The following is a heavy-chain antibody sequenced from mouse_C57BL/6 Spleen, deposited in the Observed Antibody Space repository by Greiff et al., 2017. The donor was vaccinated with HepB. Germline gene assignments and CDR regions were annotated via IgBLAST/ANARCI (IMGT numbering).Heavy chain of an antibody. V-gene: IGHV1-82*01. Sequence: VHLQQSGPELVKPGASVKISCKASGYAFSSSWMNWVKQRPGKGLEWIGRIYPGDGDTNYNGKFKGKATLTADKSSSTAYMQLSSLTSEDSAVYFCARELRLRAMDYWGQGTSVTVSS. CDR1: GYAFSSSW. D-gene: IGHD3-2*02. CDR3: ARELRLRAMDY. CDR2: IYPGDGDT. J-gene: IGHJ4*01.